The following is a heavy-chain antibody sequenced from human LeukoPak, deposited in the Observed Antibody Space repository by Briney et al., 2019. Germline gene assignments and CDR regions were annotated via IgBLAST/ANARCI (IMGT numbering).Heavy chain of an antibody. D-gene: IGHD3-22*01. CDR1: GFTFGDYA. J-gene: IGHJ4*02. V-gene: IGHV3-9*03. CDR2: ISWNSGSI. Sequence: PGGSLRLSCAASGFTFGDYAMHWVRQAPGKCLEWVSGISWNSGSIAYADSVKGRFTISRDNAKNSLYLQMNSLRAEDMALYYCVKDGSSGEYHFDYWGQGTLVTVSS. CDR3: VKDGSSGEYHFDY.